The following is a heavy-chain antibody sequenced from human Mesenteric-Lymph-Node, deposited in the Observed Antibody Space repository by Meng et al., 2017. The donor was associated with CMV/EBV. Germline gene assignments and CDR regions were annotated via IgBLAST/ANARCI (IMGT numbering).Heavy chain of an antibody. D-gene: IGHD4-11*01. CDR1: GFTFSDYW. V-gene: IGHV3-7*01. Sequence: GGSLRLSCAASGFTFSDYWMSWVRQAPGKGLEWVANIRQDESEKFYVDSVKGRFTGSRDNAKNSLYLQMNNLRVEDTAVYYCARLTYSKYRIFDRWGQGTLVTVSS. CDR3: ARLTYSKYRIFDR. J-gene: IGHJ4*02. CDR2: IRQDESEK.